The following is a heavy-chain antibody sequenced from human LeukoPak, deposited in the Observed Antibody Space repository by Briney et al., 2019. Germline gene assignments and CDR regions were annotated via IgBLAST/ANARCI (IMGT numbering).Heavy chain of an antibody. Sequence: ASVKVSCKASGGTFSSYAISWVRQAPGQGLEWMGWINPNSGGTNYAQKFQGRVTMTRDTSISTAYMELSRLRSDDTAVYYCARVKILHYYDSSDPVAFDIWGQGTMVTVSS. J-gene: IGHJ3*02. CDR3: ARVKILHYYDSSDPVAFDI. D-gene: IGHD3-22*01. V-gene: IGHV1-2*02. CDR1: GGTFSSYA. CDR2: INPNSGGT.